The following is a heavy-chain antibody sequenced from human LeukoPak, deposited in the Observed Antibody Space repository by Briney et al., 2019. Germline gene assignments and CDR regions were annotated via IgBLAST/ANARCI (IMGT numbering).Heavy chain of an antibody. J-gene: IGHJ4*02. CDR1: GFRFSTYG. Sequence: GGSLRLSCAASGFRFSTYGMHWVRQAPGKGLEWVAVIWYDGSNKYYADSVEGRFTIPRDDSKNTLYLQMISLRAEDTAMYYCARGTAVTHGYFEYWGQGTLVTVSS. V-gene: IGHV3-33*01. CDR2: IWYDGSNK. D-gene: IGHD4-17*01. CDR3: ARGTAVTHGYFEY.